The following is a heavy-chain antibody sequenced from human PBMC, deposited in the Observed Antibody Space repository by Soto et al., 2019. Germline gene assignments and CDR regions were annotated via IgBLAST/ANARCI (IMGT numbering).Heavy chain of an antibody. CDR1: GFSFKNYA. J-gene: IGHJ5*01. Sequence: QVQLVESGGGVVQPGSSLRLSCAASGFSFKNYAFHWVRQAPGKGLEWVALISHNDEPKIFYADSVQGRFTISRDNFKNTVYLQMNSLRDEDTAVYDCARGVRAENYYNAFYSWGQGPQVTVSS. D-gene: IGHD3-10*01. V-gene: IGHV3-30*04. CDR3: ARGVRAENYYNAFYS. CDR2: ISHNDEPKI.